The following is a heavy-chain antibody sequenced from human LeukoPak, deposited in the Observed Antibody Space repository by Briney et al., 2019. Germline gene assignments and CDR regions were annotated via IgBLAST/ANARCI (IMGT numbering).Heavy chain of an antibody. J-gene: IGHJ6*02. CDR2: VNPSGGST. CDR1: GYTFTSYF. Sequence: ASVKVSCKASGYTFTSYFMHWVRQAPGQGLEWMGIVNPSGGSTRYAQKFQGRVTMTTDTSTSTAYTELRSLRSDDTAVYYCARGSGTYGQKGGMDVWGQGTTVTVSS. V-gene: IGHV1-46*01. CDR3: ARGSGTYGQKGGMDV. D-gene: IGHD4-17*01.